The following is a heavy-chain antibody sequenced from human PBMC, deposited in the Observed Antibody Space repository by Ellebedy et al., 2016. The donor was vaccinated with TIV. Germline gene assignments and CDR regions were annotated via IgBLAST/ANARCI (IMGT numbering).Heavy chain of an antibody. Sequence: ASVKVSXXASGYTFTGYYMNWVRQAPGQGLEWMGWINPNSGGTNYAQKFQGKVTMTEDTSTDTAYMELSSLRSEDTAVYYCATNRVWFGELLPPDYWGQGTLVTVSS. CDR2: INPNSGGT. J-gene: IGHJ4*02. V-gene: IGHV1-2*02. CDR1: GYTFTGYY. D-gene: IGHD3-10*01. CDR3: ATNRVWFGELLPPDY.